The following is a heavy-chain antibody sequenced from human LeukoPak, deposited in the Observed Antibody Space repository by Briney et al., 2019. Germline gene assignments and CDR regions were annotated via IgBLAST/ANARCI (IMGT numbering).Heavy chain of an antibody. CDR3: AKGSGYSDYDWFDP. J-gene: IGHJ5*02. V-gene: IGHV3-9*01. CDR1: GFTFDDYA. CDR2: ISWNSGTI. D-gene: IGHD4-11*01. Sequence: PGGSLRLSCAASGFTFDDYAMHWIRQAPGKGLEWVSGISWNSGTIGYADSVKGRFTISRDNAKNSLYLQMNSLRAEDTALYYCAKGSGYSDYDWFDPWGQGTLVTVSS.